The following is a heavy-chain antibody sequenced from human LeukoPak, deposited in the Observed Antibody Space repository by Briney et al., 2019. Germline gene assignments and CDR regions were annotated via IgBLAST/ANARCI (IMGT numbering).Heavy chain of an antibody. V-gene: IGHV1-18*01. CDR3: ARDLYSSSWPSHYYYGMDV. CDR1: GYTFTSYG. Sequence: GASVKVSCKASGYTFTSYGISWMRQAPGQGLEWMGWISAYNGNTNYAQKLQGRVTMTTDTSTSIAYMELRSLRSDDTAVYYCARDLYSSSWPSHYYYGMDVWGQGTTVTVSS. D-gene: IGHD6-13*01. J-gene: IGHJ6*02. CDR2: ISAYNGNT.